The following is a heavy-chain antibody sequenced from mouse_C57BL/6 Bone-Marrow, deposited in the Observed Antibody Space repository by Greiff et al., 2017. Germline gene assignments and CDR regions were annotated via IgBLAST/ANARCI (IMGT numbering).Heavy chain of an antibody. CDR3: AIYGSSSFDY. J-gene: IGHJ2*01. Sequence: EVKLVESGGGLVKPGGSLTLSCAASGFTFSSYAMSWVRQTPEKRLEWVATISDGGSYTYYPDNVKGRFTISRDNAKNNRYLQMSHLKSEDTAMYYCAIYGSSSFDYWGQGTTLTVSS. CDR1: GFTFSSYA. CDR2: ISDGGSYT. D-gene: IGHD1-1*01. V-gene: IGHV5-4*03.